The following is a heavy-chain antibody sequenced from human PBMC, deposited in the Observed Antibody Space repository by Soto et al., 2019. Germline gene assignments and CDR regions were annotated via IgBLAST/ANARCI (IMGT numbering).Heavy chain of an antibody. V-gene: IGHV2-26*01. CDR2: IFSNDEK. Sequence: GSGPTLVNPTETLTLTCTVSGFSLSNARMGVSWIRQPPGKALEWLAHIFSNDEKSYSTSLKSRLTISKDTSKSQVVLTMTNMDPVDTATYYCARIIRYFDWLQPYYDYYGMDVWGQGTTVTVSS. D-gene: IGHD3-9*01. CDR1: GFSLSNARMG. J-gene: IGHJ6*02. CDR3: ARIIRYFDWLQPYYDYYGMDV.